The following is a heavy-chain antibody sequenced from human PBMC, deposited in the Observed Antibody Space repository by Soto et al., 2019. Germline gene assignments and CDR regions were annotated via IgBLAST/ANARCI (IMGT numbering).Heavy chain of an antibody. CDR3: ARLTYDSSGYPFDY. CDR2: IYYSGST. Sequence: KPSETLSLTCTVSGGSISSYYWSWIRQPPGKGLEWIGYIYYSGSTNYNPSLKSRVTISVDTSKNQFSLKLSSVTAADTAVYYCARLTYDSSGYPFDYWGQGTLVTVS. CDR1: GGSISSYY. J-gene: IGHJ4*02. V-gene: IGHV4-59*01. D-gene: IGHD3-22*01.